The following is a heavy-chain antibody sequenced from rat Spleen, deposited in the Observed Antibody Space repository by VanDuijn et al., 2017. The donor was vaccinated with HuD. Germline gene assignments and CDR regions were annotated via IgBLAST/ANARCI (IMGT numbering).Heavy chain of an antibody. D-gene: IGHD1-2*01. CDR1: GFTVSDYY. CDR2: FSYDGSTT. V-gene: IGHV5-29*01. Sequence: EVQLVESDGGLVQPGGSLKLSCAASGFTVSDYYMAWVRQAPMEGLEWVATFSYDGSTTYYRDSVKGRFIISRDNAKNTLYLQMDSLRSEDTATYYCARHRIYYSSYVYAFDYWGQGVMVTVSS. J-gene: IGHJ2*01. CDR3: ARHRIYYSSYVYAFDY.